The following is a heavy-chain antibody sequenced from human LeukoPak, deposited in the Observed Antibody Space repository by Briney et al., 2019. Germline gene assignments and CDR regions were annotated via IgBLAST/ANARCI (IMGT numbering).Heavy chain of an antibody. CDR1: GGSISSGGYY. CDR3: ARSSPTPYCSSTSCYVGANAFDI. V-gene: IGHV4-31*03. Sequence: SQTLSLTCTVSGGSISSGGYYWSWIRQHPGKGLEWIGYIYYSGSTYYNPSLKSRVTISVDTSKNQFSLKLSSVTAADTAVYYCARSSPTPYCSSTSCYVGANAFDIWGQGTMVTVSS. J-gene: IGHJ3*02. D-gene: IGHD2-2*01. CDR2: IYYSGST.